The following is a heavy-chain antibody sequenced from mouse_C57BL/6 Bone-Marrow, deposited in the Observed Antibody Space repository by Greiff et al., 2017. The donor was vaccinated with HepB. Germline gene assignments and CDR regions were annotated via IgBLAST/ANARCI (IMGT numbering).Heavy chain of an antibody. CDR2: IHTSSGST. J-gene: IGHJ2*01. D-gene: IGHD2-2*01. V-gene: IGHV1-64*01. CDR1: GYTFTSYW. CDR3: AKLWLRRRRSGYFDY. Sequence: QVQLQQPGAELVKPGASVKLSCTASGYTFTSYWMHWVRQRPGQGLEWIGMIHTSSGSTNYNEKFKSNSTLTVDKSSSTAYMQLSSLTSEDSAVYYGAKLWLRRRRSGYFDYWGQGTTLTVTA.